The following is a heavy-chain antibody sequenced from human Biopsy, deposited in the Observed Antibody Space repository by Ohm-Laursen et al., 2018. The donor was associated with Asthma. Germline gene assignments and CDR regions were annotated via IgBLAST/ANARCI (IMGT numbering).Heavy chain of an antibody. CDR1: GGSITSSSYY. CDR3: VRHQYSSSWSTFDY. V-gene: IGHV4-39*01. J-gene: IGHJ4*02. CDR2: MYHSGSP. Sequence: PSETLSLTCTVSGGSITSSSYYRGWIRQPPGKGMEWIGSMYHSGSPYYHPSLKSRATISVDTSKNQLSLKMSSVTAADTAVYFCVRHQYSSSWSTFDYWGQEALVTVSS. D-gene: IGHD3-22*01.